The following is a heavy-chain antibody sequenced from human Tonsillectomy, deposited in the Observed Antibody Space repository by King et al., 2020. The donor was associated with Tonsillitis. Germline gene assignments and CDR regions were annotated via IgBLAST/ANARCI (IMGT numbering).Heavy chain of an antibody. Sequence: VQLVESGGGVVQPGRSLRLSCAASGFTFSSYGMHWVRQAPGKGLEWVAVIWYDGSNKYYADSVKGRFTISRDNSMNTLYLQMNSLRAEDTAVYYCARGGYSYGYLDYWGQGTLVTVSS. J-gene: IGHJ4*02. CDR2: IWYDGSNK. V-gene: IGHV3-33*08. D-gene: IGHD5-18*01. CDR1: GFTFSSYG. CDR3: ARGGYSYGYLDY.